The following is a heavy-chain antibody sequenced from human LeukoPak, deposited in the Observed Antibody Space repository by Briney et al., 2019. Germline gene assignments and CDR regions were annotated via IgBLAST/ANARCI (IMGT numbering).Heavy chain of an antibody. V-gene: IGHV4-59*01. J-gene: IGHJ5*02. CDR1: GGSISSYY. Sequence: SETLSLTCTVSGGSISSYYWSWIRQPPGKGLEWIGYIYYSGSTNYNPSLKSRVTISVDTSKNQFSLKLSSVTAADTAVYYCARGPAQYSSSREYWFDPWGQGTLVTVSS. D-gene: IGHD6-6*01. CDR2: IYYSGST. CDR3: ARGPAQYSSSREYWFDP.